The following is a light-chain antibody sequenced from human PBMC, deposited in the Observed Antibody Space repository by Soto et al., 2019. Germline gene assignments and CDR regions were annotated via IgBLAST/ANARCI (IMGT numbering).Light chain of an antibody. V-gene: IGKV1-39*01. CDR2: AAS. CDR1: QRISRY. Sequence: DIPMTQSPSSLSASVGDRVTITCRASQRISRYLNWYQHKPGKAPKFLIYAASSLQSGVPSRFSGSGSGTDFTLTISSLQPEDFATYYCQQSFSTLLTFGQGTRLEMK. CDR3: QQSFSTLLT. J-gene: IGKJ5*01.